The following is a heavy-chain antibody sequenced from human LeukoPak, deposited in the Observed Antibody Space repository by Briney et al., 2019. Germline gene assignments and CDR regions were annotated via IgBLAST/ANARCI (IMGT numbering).Heavy chain of an antibody. CDR2: IYTSGST. Sequence: SETLSLTCTVSGGSISSYYWSWIRQPAGKGLEWIGRIYTSGSTNYNPSLKSRVAMSVDTSKNQFSLKLSSVTAADTAVYYCARDLGSGYRYYFDYWGQGTLVTVSS. J-gene: IGHJ4*02. V-gene: IGHV4-4*07. CDR3: ARDLGSGYRYYFDY. CDR1: GGSISSYY. D-gene: IGHD5-12*01.